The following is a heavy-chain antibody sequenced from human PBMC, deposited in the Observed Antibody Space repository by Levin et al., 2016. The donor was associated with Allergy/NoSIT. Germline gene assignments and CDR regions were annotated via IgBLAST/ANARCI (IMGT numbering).Heavy chain of an antibody. CDR3: AKMRVDYYYYYYGMDV. Sequence: VRQAPGKGLEWVSAISGSGGSTYYADSVKGRFTISRDNSKNTLYLQMNSLRAEDTAVYYCAKMRVDYYYYYYGMDVWGQGTTVTVSS. CDR2: ISGSGGST. D-gene: IGHD3-3*01. J-gene: IGHJ6*02. V-gene: IGHV3-23*01.